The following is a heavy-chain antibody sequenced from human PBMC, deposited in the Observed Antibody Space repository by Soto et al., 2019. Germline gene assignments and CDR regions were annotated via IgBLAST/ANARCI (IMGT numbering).Heavy chain of an antibody. V-gene: IGHV3-23*01. J-gene: IGHJ4*02. CDR1: GFTFSSCA. CDR2: ISGSGGST. CDR3: ATAEVDY. Sequence: QAGGSLRLSCEASGFTFSSCAMSWVRQAPGKGLEWVSGISGSGGSTYYADSVKGRFTISRDNSKNTLYLQMNSLRAEDTAVYYCATAEVDYWGPGTLVTVSS.